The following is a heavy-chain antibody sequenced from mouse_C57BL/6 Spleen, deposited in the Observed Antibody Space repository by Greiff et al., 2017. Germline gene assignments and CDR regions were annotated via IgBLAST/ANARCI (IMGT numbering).Heavy chain of an antibody. CDR2: INPYNGGT. V-gene: IGHV1-19*01. J-gene: IGHJ4*01. CDR1: GYTFTDYY. CDR3: ARSSTTVVATKAMDY. Sequence: EVQLQQSGPVLVKPGASVKMSCKASGYTFTDYYMNWVKQSHGKSLEWIGVINPYNGGTSYNQKFKGKATLTVDKSSSTAYMELNSLTAEDSAVYYCARSSTTVVATKAMDYWGQGTSVTVSS. D-gene: IGHD1-1*01.